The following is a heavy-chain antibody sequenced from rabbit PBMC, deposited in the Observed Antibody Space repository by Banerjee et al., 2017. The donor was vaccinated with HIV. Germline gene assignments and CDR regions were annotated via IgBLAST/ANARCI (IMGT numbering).Heavy chain of an antibody. D-gene: IGHD7-1*01. Sequence: QEQLEESGGDLVKPEGSLTLTCTASGFSFSSRYWIWWVRQAPGKGLEWIACIGASSGITWYASWAKGRFTISRTSSTTVTLQMTSLTAADTATYFCARDLAAVTGWNFGLWGPGTLVTVS. V-gene: IGHV1S45*01. CDR1: GFSFSSRYW. J-gene: IGHJ4*01. CDR3: ARDLAAVTGWNFGL. CDR2: IGASSGIT.